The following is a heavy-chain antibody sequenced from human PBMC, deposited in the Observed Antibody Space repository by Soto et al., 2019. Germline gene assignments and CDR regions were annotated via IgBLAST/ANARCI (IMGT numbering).Heavy chain of an antibody. V-gene: IGHV5-51*01. CDR2: IYPGDSDT. CDR1: GYSFTGYW. Sequence: GEPLNISCNASGYSFTGYWIGWVRQMPVKVLEWMGIIYPGDSDTRYSPSFPGQVSISADMALNTDYLQWSSLKESGAASYYCARRLYYDITGQGFDPWGQGTLVTVSS. J-gene: IGHJ5*02. D-gene: IGHD3-22*01. CDR3: ARRLYYDITGQGFDP.